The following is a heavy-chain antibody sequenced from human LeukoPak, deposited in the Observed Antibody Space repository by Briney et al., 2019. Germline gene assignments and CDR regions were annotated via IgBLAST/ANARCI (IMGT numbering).Heavy chain of an antibody. CDR1: GFTFSSYS. J-gene: IGHJ4*02. CDR3: AKGGSGSPPDY. CDR2: ISSSSSTI. Sequence: GGSLRLSCAASGFTFSSYSMNWVRQAPGKGLEWGSYISSSSSTIYYADSVKGRFTISRDNAKNSLYLQMNSLRAEDTAVYYCAKGGSGSPPDYWGQGTLVTVSS. D-gene: IGHD1-26*01. V-gene: IGHV3-48*04.